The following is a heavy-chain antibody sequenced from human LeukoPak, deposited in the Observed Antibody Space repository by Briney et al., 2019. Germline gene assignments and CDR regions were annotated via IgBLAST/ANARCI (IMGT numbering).Heavy chain of an antibody. J-gene: IGHJ4*02. CDR1: GXTFNNYG. CDR2: ISDDGRNK. V-gene: IGHV3-30*18. Sequence: GRSLRLSCAASGXTFNNYGMHYVRQAPGKGLEWVAVISDDGRNKNYADSVKGRFTISRDNSNNTLYLQMNSLRAEDTGVYYCAKDRETTASGTFDYWGQGTLVTVSS. D-gene: IGHD6-13*01. CDR3: AKDRETTASGTFDY.